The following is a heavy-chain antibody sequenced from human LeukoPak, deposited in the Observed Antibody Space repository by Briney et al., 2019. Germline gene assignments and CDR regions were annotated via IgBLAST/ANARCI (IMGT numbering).Heavy chain of an antibody. CDR1: GFILGDHY. CDR3: TRVLAAAANALDI. Sequence: PGGSLRLSCAASGFILGDHYMDWVRQAPGKGLEWVGRSRHKAKRYSTEYAASVKGRFTISRDDSKNSLYLQMNSLKTEDTAVYYCTRVLAAAANALDIWGQGTMVTVSS. CDR2: SRHKAKRYST. D-gene: IGHD6-13*01. J-gene: IGHJ3*02. V-gene: IGHV3-72*01.